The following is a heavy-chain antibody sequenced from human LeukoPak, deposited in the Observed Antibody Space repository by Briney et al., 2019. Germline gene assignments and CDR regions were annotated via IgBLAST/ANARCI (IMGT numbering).Heavy chain of an antibody. Sequence: ASQTLSLTCTVSGGSISSRGYYWSWIRQPAGKGLEWIGRIYASGGTNYNPSLKSRVSISVDTSKIQFSLKLSSVTAADTAVYYCAREYSYGSGYYYYMDVWGKGTTVTVSS. CDR3: AREYSYGSGYYYYMDV. J-gene: IGHJ6*03. V-gene: IGHV4-61*02. D-gene: IGHD5-18*01. CDR1: GGSISSRGYY. CDR2: IYASGGT.